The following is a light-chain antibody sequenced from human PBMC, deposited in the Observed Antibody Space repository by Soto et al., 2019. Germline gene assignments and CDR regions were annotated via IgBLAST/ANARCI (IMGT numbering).Light chain of an antibody. Sequence: EIVLTQSPGSLSLSPGERATLSCRASQSVSSIYFAWYQQRPGQSPRLLIYGTSSRATGIPDRFRGSGSGTDFTLTISRLEPEDFATYYCQQANSFPITFGQGTRLEIK. V-gene: IGKV3-20*01. CDR2: GTS. CDR3: QQANSFPIT. J-gene: IGKJ5*01. CDR1: QSVSSIY.